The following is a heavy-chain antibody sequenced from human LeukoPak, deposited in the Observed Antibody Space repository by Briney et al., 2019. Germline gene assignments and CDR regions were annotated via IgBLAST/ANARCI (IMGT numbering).Heavy chain of an antibody. CDR2: ISGSGGTT. Sequence: GGSLRLSCAASGFTFSSYAMSWVRQAPGKGLEWVSAISGSGGTTYYADSVKGRFTISRDNSKSTPCLQMNSLRAEDTAVYYCAREGYYGSGSPPSLYFDYWGQGTLVTVSS. J-gene: IGHJ4*02. CDR1: GFTFSSYA. CDR3: AREGYYGSGSPPSLYFDY. V-gene: IGHV3-23*01. D-gene: IGHD3-10*01.